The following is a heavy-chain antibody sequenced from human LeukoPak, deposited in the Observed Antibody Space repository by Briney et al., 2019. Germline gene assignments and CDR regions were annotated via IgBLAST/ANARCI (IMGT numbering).Heavy chain of an antibody. D-gene: IGHD2-21*02. J-gene: IGHJ5*02. CDR1: GGTFSSYA. CDR2: IIPIFGTA. Sequence: GASVKVSCKASGGTFSSYAISWVRQAPGQGLEWMGGIIPIFGTANYAQKFQGRVTMTTDTSTSTIYMEVRSLRSDDTAVYYCAREPAYCGGDCYSDLWGQGTLVTVSS. V-gene: IGHV1-69*05. CDR3: AREPAYCGGDCYSDL.